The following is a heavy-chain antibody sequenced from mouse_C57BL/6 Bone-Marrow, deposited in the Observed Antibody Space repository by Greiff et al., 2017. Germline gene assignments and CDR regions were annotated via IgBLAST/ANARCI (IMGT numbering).Heavy chain of an antibody. Sequence: VQLQQSGAELAKPGASVKLSCKASGYTFTSYWMHWVKQRPGQGLEWIGYINPSSGYTKYNQKFKDKATLTADKSSSTAYMQLSSLTSEDSAVYYGATRLRPLYYAMDYWGQGTSVTVSS. V-gene: IGHV1-7*01. D-gene: IGHD3-2*02. CDR2: INPSSGYT. J-gene: IGHJ4*01. CDR3: ATRLRPLYYAMDY. CDR1: GYTFTSYW.